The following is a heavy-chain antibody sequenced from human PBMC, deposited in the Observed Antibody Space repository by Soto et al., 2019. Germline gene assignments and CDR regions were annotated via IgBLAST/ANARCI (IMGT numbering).Heavy chain of an antibody. J-gene: IGHJ6*02. D-gene: IGHD3-3*01. CDR1: GFTFSSYA. V-gene: IGHV3-23*01. CDR2: ISGSGGST. CDR3: AKGSRYYDFWSGRPRPNYYYYYGMDV. Sequence: HPGGSLRLSCAASGFTFSSYAMSWVRQAPGKGLEWVSAISGSGGSTYYADSVKGRFTISRDNSKNTLYLQMNSLRAEDTAVYYCAKGSRYYDFWSGRPRPNYYYYYGMDVRGQGTTVTVSS.